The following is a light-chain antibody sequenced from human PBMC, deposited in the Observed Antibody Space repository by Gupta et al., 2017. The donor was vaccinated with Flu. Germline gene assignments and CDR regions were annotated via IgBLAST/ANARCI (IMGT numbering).Light chain of an antibody. Sequence: NSDVGSYKVVSWYQQYPGKVPKLIIYEVSGRPSGVSDRFSGSKSGNTASLTISGLQADDEAFYYCRSFTSSSTLLFGGGTKLTVL. CDR2: EVS. V-gene: IGLV2-14*03. J-gene: IGLJ3*02. CDR3: RSFTSSSTLL. CDR1: NSDVGSYKV.